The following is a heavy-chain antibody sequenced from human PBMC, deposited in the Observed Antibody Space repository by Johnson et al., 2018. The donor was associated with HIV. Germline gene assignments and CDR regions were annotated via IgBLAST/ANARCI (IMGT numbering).Heavy chain of an antibody. J-gene: IGHJ3*02. Sequence: VQLVESGGGLAKPAWSPRLSCAASQFTFSSYYINCVRQAPGNGLELVGQVNPNGGSTFLIDSGKDRFNISRDNAKNTLHLQMNSLRAEDTALYYCARVGPGHAFDIWGQGTMVTVSS. CDR2: VNPNGGST. D-gene: IGHD1-26*01. V-gene: IGHV3-25*03. CDR1: QFTFSSYY. CDR3: ARVGPGHAFDI.